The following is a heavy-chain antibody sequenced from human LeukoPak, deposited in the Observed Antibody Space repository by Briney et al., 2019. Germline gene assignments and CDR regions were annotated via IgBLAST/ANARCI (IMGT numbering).Heavy chain of an antibody. J-gene: IGHJ4*02. Sequence: PGGSLRLSCAASGFTVSSNYMSWVRQAPGKGLEWVSATSTSGGSACYADSVKGRFTISRDNSKNTLYLQMDSLRADDTAVYYCARYSGSYYYPPAWDLWGQGTLVTVPS. CDR2: TSTSGGSA. CDR1: GFTVSSNY. CDR3: ARYSGSYYYPPAWDL. D-gene: IGHD1-26*01. V-gene: IGHV3-23*01.